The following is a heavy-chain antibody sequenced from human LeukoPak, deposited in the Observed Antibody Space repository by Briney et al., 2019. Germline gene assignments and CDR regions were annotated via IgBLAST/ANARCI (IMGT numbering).Heavy chain of an antibody. CDR2: IYYSGST. Sequence: SQTLSLTCTVSGGSISSGDYYWSWIRQPPGKGLEWIGYIYYSGSTYYNPSLKSRVTISVDTSKNQFSLKLSSVTAADTAVYYCARRRVVGATRAFDIWGQGTMVTVSS. D-gene: IGHD1-26*01. J-gene: IGHJ3*02. V-gene: IGHV4-30-4*01. CDR3: ARRRVVGATRAFDI. CDR1: GGSISSGDYY.